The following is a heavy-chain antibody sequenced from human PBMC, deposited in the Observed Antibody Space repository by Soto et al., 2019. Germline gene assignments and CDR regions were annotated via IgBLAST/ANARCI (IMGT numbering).Heavy chain of an antibody. J-gene: IGHJ4*02. Sequence: ASVKVSCKASGYTFTSYDINWVRQATGQGLEWIGWMNPNSGNTGYAQKFQGRVTMTRNTSISTAYMELSSLRSEDTAVYYRARAPSAPRCFDYWGQGTLVTVSS. CDR2: MNPNSGNT. CDR3: ARAPSAPRCFDY. D-gene: IGHD6-19*01. V-gene: IGHV1-8*01. CDR1: GYTFTSYD.